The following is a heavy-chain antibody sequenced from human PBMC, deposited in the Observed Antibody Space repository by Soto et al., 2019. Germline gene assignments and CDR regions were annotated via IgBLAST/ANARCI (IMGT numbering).Heavy chain of an antibody. CDR1: GGTFSSYA. CDR3: ARGTHSSSWSYYYYYGMDV. CDR2: IIPIFGTA. Sequence: GGSLRLSCAASGGTFSSYAISWVRQAPGQGLEWMGGIIPIFGTANYAQKFQGRVTITADESTSTAYMELSSLRSEDTAVYYCARGTHSSSWSYYYYYGMDVWGQGTTVTVSS. D-gene: IGHD6-13*01. V-gene: IGHV1-69*01. J-gene: IGHJ6*02.